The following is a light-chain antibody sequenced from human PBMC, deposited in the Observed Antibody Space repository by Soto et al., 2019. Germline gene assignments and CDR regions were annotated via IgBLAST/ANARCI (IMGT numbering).Light chain of an antibody. CDR1: QSISGW. Sequence: DIQITQSPSTLSASVGDRVTITCRASQSISGWLAWYQQKPGKAPKLLVYDASNLQSGVPLRFSGTRSGTEFTLTITSLQPDDFATYYCQQYDRNPPWTFGQGTKVDIK. J-gene: IGKJ1*01. V-gene: IGKV1-5*01. CDR2: DAS. CDR3: QQYDRNPPWT.